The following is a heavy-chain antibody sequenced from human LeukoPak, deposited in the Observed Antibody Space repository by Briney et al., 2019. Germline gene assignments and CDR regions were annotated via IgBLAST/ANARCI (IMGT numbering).Heavy chain of an antibody. CDR1: GFSFSAYW. J-gene: IGHJ4*02. Sequence: GGSLRLSCAASGFSFSAYWMTCVREAPGTGREWVANINPAGTETYYVDPVKGRFTISRDNAKNLLYLQMNSLRAEDTAVYYCARFGYVAAVDLWGQRTLVTVSS. CDR3: ARFGYVAAVDL. CDR2: INPAGTET. D-gene: IGHD2-15*01. V-gene: IGHV3-7*01.